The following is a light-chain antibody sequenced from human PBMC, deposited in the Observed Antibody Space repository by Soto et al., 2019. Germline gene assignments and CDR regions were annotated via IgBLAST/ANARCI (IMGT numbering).Light chain of an antibody. Sequence: EIVLTQSPGTLSLSPGERATLSCRASQSVSSSYLSWYQQKPGQAPRLLIYGASRATGIPDRFSSSGSGTDVTLTISRMEPEDFAVYYCHQYGSSPNTFGQGTKLEIK. CDR3: HQYGSSPNT. CDR1: QSVSSSY. V-gene: IGKV3-20*01. J-gene: IGKJ2*01. CDR2: GAS.